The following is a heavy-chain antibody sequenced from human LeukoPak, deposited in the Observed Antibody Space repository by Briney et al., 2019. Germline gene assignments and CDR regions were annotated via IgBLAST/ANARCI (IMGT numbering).Heavy chain of an antibody. D-gene: IGHD3-10*01. CDR2: IYSTGST. CDR1: GGSMSSYY. CDR3: ARDHQLYGSPWDWFDP. V-gene: IGHV4-4*07. Sequence: PSETLSLTCTVSGGSMSSYYWSWIRQPAGKGLEWIGRIYSTGSTKYNPSLKSRVTMSVDASKNQFSLRLGSVTAADTAVYYCARDHQLYGSPWDWFDPWGQGMLVTVSS. J-gene: IGHJ5*02.